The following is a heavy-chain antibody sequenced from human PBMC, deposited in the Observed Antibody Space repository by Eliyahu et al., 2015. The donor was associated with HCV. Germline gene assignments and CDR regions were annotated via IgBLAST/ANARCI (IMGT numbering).Heavy chain of an antibody. V-gene: IGHV3-30*18. D-gene: IGHD3-3*01. Sequence: QVQLVESGGGVVRPGRSLTLSCXTXGFSFXCLWHXLXPPGPGQGVGGVALMSYDGNDKMVADSVRDRFTISRDSARQTLYLQMNSLRGEDTAVYYCAKDQKDQSGGIWRGARHGSFALDVWGQGTTVTVSS. CDR2: MSYDGNDK. J-gene: IGHJ6*02. CDR1: GFSFXCLW. CDR3: AKDQKDQSGGIWRGARHGSFALDV.